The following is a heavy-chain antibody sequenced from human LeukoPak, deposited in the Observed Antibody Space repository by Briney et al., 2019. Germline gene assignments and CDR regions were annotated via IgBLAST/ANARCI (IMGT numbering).Heavy chain of an antibody. CDR2: IYHSGST. Sequence: PSQTLSLTCAVSGGSISSGGYSWSWIRQPPGKGLEWIGYIYHSGSTYYNPSLKSRVTISVDRSKNQFSLKLSSVTAADTAVYYCARDSVSSWTSERYGMDVWGQGTTVTVSS. CDR3: ARDSVSSWTSERYGMDV. J-gene: IGHJ6*02. D-gene: IGHD6-13*01. CDR1: GGSISSGGYS. V-gene: IGHV4-30-2*01.